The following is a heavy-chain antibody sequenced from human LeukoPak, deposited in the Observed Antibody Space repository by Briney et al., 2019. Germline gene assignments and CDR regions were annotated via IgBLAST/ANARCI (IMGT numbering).Heavy chain of an antibody. D-gene: IGHD4-17*01. CDR3: ARAYGVSGSYRYFDL. V-gene: IGHV3-30-3*01. CDR2: ISYDGSNK. J-gene: IGHJ2*01. Sequence: GGSLRPSCAASGFTFSSYAMHWVRQAPGKGLEWVAVISYDGSNKYYADSVKGRFTISRDNSKNTLYLQMNSLRAEDTAVYYCARAYGVSGSYRYFDLWGRGTLVTVSS. CDR1: GFTFSSYA.